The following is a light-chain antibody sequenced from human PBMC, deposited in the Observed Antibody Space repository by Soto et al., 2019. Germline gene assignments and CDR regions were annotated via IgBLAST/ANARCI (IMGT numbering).Light chain of an antibody. CDR3: SSYTSSSTLPYV. Sequence: QFVLTQPASVSGSPGQSITISCTGTSSDVGGYNYLSWYQQHPGKAPKLMIYDVSNRPSGVSNRFSGSKSGNTASLTISGLQAEYEADYYCSSYTSSSTLPYVFGTGTKLTVL. CDR1: SSDVGGYNY. J-gene: IGLJ1*01. CDR2: DVS. V-gene: IGLV2-14*01.